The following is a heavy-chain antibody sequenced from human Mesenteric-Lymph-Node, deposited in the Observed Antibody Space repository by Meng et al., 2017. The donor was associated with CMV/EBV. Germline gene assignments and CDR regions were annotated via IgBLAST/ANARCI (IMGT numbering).Heavy chain of an antibody. CDR2: MSSSGGST. CDR3: AKGSEDSSSWYYYYGMDV. V-gene: IGHV3-23*01. Sequence: GGSLRLSCVASGFTFSSYDMNWVRQAPGKGLEWVSGMSSSGGSTYYADSVKGRFTISRDNSRSRLYLQMNSLRAEDTAVYYCAKGSEDSSSWYYYYGMDVWGQGTTVTVSS. D-gene: IGHD6-13*01. CDR1: GFTFSSYD. J-gene: IGHJ6*02.